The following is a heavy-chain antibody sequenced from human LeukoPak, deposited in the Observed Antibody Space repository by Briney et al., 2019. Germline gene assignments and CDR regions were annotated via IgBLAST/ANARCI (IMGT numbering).Heavy chain of an antibody. Sequence: SVKVSCKASGGTFTSYAISWVRQAPGQGREWMGGIIPIFGAANYSQKFQSRVTITADESTSTAYMELSSLRSEDTAVYYCARLVGGGSLPPRRFDPWGQGTVVSVFS. CDR3: ARLVGGGSLPPRRFDP. D-gene: IGHD5-18*01. CDR2: IIPIFGAA. CDR1: GGTFTSYA. J-gene: IGHJ5*02. V-gene: IGHV1-69*13.